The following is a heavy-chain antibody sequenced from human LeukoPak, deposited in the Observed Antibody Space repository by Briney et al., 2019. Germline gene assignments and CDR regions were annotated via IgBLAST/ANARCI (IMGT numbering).Heavy chain of an antibody. CDR2: ISYDGSNK. V-gene: IGHV3-30-3*01. CDR3: AKEGYYDSSGYSNDAFDI. Sequence: AGGSLRLSCAASGFTFSNYVIHWVRQAPGKGLEWVAVISYDGSNKYYADSVKGRFTISRDNSKNTLYLQMNSLRAEDTAVYYCAKEGYYDSSGYSNDAFDIWGQGTMVTVSS. CDR1: GFTFSNYV. D-gene: IGHD3-22*01. J-gene: IGHJ3*02.